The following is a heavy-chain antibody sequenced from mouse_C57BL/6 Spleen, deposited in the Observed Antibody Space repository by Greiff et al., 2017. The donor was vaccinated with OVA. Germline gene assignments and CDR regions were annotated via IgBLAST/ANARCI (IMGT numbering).Heavy chain of an antibody. Sequence: QVQLQQSGAELVKPGASVKLSCKASGYTFTEYTIHWVKQRSGQGLEWIGWFYPGSGSIKYNEKFKDKATLTADKSSSTVYMELSRLTSEDSAVYLCARHEDRSYRPYYWYFDVWGTGTTVTVSS. CDR2: FYPGSGSI. J-gene: IGHJ1*03. CDR1: GYTFTEYT. CDR3: ARHEDRSYRPYYWYFDV. V-gene: IGHV1-62-2*01. D-gene: IGHD2-14*01.